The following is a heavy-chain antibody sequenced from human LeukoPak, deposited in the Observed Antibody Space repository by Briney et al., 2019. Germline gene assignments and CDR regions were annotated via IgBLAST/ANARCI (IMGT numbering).Heavy chain of an antibody. Sequence: SETLSLTCTVSGGSISSSSYYWGWIRQPPGKGLEWIGSIYYSGSTYYNPSLKSRVTISVDTSKNQFSLKLSSVTAADTAVYYCARIDVVITIFGVVYMVNFDYWGQGTLVTVSS. CDR2: IYYSGST. D-gene: IGHD3-3*01. V-gene: IGHV4-39*01. J-gene: IGHJ4*02. CDR1: GGSISSSSYY. CDR3: ARIDVVITIFGVVYMVNFDY.